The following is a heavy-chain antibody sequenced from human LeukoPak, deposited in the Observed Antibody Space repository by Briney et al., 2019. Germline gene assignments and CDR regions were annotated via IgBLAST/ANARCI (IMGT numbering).Heavy chain of an antibody. CDR2: ISSSGSTI. D-gene: IGHD6-19*01. Sequence: GGSLRLSCAASGFTFSSYERNWVRQAPGQGLVGVSYISSSGSTIYYADSVKGRFTISRDNAKNSLYLQMNSLRAEDKAVYYCARAIEYSSGWYYFDYWGQGTLVTVSS. J-gene: IGHJ4*02. CDR3: ARAIEYSSGWYYFDY. V-gene: IGHV3-48*03. CDR1: GFTFSSYE.